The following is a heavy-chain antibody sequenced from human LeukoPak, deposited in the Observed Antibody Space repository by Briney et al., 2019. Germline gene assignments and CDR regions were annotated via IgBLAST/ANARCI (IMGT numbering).Heavy chain of an antibody. Sequence: PSETLSLTCTVSGVSTSISNYYWGWIRQPPGKGLEWIGGIHYSGNTYYNPSLNSRFTISIDTYTNPIYLKMSSVTAADTAVYYCARLGAGPTYYDFWSGYSTFYFDYWGQGTLVTVSS. CDR1: GVSTSISNYY. CDR2: IHYSGNT. J-gene: IGHJ4*02. D-gene: IGHD3-3*01. V-gene: IGHV4-39*01. CDR3: ARLGAGPTYYDFWSGYSTFYFDY.